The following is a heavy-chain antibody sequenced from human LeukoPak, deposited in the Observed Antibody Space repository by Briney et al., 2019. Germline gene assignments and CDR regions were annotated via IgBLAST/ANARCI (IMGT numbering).Heavy chain of an antibody. CDR1: GFTFSSYA. J-gene: IGHJ4*02. D-gene: IGHD2-2*01. Sequence: GGSLRLSCAASGFTFSSYAMSWVRQAPGKGLEWVSAISGSGGSTYYADSVKGRFTISRDNSKNTLYLQMNSLRAEDTAVYYCANMKRRGIVVVPAATDFDYWGQGTLVTVSS. CDR3: ANMKRRGIVVVPAATDFDY. CDR2: ISGSGGST. V-gene: IGHV3-23*01.